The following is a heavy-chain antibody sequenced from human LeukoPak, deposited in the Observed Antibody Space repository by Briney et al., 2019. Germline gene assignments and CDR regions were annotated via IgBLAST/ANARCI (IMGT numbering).Heavy chain of an antibody. D-gene: IGHD6-13*01. Sequence: GGPLRLSCAASGFTFSSYSMNWVRQAPGKGLEWVSSISSSSSYIYYADSVKGRFTISRDNAKNSLYLQMNSLRAEDTAVYYCARERGAGLSSSWVDYWGQGTLVTVSS. CDR1: GFTFSSYS. CDR3: ARERGAGLSSSWVDY. V-gene: IGHV3-21*01. J-gene: IGHJ4*02. CDR2: ISSSSSYI.